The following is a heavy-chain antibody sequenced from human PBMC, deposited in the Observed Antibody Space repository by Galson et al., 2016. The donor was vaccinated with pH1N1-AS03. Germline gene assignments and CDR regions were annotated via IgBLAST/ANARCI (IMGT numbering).Heavy chain of an antibody. CDR1: GFSLSTSGVG. CDR3: AQSDYGDYVDYFDY. CDR2: IYWDDDK. J-gene: IGHJ4*02. V-gene: IGHV2-5*02. D-gene: IGHD4-17*01. Sequence: PALVKPPQTLTLTCTFSGFSLSTSGVGVGWIRQPPGKALEWLALIYWDDDKRYSPSLKSRLTITKDTSKNQVVLTMTNMDPVDTATYYCAQSDYGDYVDYFDYWGQGTLVTVSS.